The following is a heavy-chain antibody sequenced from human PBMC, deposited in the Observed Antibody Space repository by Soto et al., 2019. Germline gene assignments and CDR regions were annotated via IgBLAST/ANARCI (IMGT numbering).Heavy chain of an antibody. CDR3: ASMGDIVVVPAASGDYYYMDV. D-gene: IGHD2-2*01. CDR1: GFTFSSYS. Sequence: GGSLRLSCAASGFTFSSYSMNWVRQAPGKGLEWVSSISSSSSYIYYADSVKGRFTISRDNAKNSLYLQMNSLRAEDTAVYYCASMGDIVVVPAASGDYYYMDVWGKGTTVTVSS. CDR2: ISSSSSYI. J-gene: IGHJ6*03. V-gene: IGHV3-21*01.